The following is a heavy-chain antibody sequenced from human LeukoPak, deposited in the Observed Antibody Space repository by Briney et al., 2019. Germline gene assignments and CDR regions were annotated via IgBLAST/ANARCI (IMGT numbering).Heavy chain of an antibody. CDR2: ISGSGGST. V-gene: IGHV3-23*01. CDR1: GFTFSSYA. D-gene: IGHD2-2*01. Sequence: GGSLRLSCAASGFTFSSYAMSWVRQAPGKGLEWVSAISGSGGSTYYADSVKGRFTISRDNSKNTLYLQMNSLRAEDTAVYYCAKPDLGYCSSTSCYEAAFDIWGQGTMVTVSS. CDR3: AKPDLGYCSSTSCYEAAFDI. J-gene: IGHJ3*02.